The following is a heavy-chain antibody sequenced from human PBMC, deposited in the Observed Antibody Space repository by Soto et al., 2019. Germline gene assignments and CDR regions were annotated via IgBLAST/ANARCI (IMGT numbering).Heavy chain of an antibody. D-gene: IGHD2-2*01. CDR2: IYPYDSDT. V-gene: IGHV5-51*01. Sequence: GESLKIPCKTSGYSFTSYWIGWVRQMPGQGMEWVGNIYPYDSDTRYSPSFQGQVTISADTSITTAYLQWSGLRASDTAMYFCARHLVGSTRGNFDYWGQGTLVTVSS. J-gene: IGHJ4*01. CDR1: GYSFTSYW. CDR3: ARHLVGSTRGNFDY.